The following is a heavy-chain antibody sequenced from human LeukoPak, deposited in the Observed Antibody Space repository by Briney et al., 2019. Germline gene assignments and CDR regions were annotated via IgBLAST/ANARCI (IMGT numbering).Heavy chain of an antibody. J-gene: IGHJ5*02. Sequence: PGGSLSLSCAASGFTFSDYSMSWIRQAPGKGLEWVSYISSTSYTNYAHSVKGRFTISRDNAKNSLYLQMNSLRDEDTAVYYCARDYGDYIWFDPWGQGTLVTVSS. CDR2: ISSTSYT. CDR1: GFTFSDYS. D-gene: IGHD4-17*01. CDR3: ARDYGDYIWFDP. V-gene: IGHV3-11*06.